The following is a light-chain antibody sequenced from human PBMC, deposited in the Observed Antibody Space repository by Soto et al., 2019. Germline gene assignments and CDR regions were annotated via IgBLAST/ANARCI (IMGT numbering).Light chain of an antibody. CDR2: EVS. CDR1: SSDVGGYNY. V-gene: IGLV2-14*01. J-gene: IGLJ1*01. Sequence: QSVLTQPASVSGSPGQSITISCTRTSSDVGGYNYVSWYQQHPGKAPKLMIYEVSNRPSGVSNRFSGSKSGNTASLTISGLQTEDEADYYCNSYTSSSTRVFGTGTKVTVL. CDR3: NSYTSSSTRV.